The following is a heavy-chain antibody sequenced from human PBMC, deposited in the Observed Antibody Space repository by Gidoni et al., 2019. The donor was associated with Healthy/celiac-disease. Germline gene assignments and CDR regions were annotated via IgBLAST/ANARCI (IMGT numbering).Heavy chain of an antibody. CDR3: ARRRSWGAVAGNWYFDL. V-gene: IGHV4-39*01. J-gene: IGHJ2*01. CDR2: IYYSGST. D-gene: IGHD6-19*01. CDR1: GGSISSSSYY. Sequence: QLQLQESGPGLVKPSETLSLTCTVSGGSISSSSYYWGWIRQPPGKGLEWIGSIYYSGSTYYNPSLKSRVTISVDTSKNQFSLKLSSVTAADTAVYYCARRRSWGAVAGNWYFDLWGRGTLVTVSS.